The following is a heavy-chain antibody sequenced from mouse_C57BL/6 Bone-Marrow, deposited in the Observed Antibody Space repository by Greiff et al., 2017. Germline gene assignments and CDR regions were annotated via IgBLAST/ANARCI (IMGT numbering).Heavy chain of an antibody. CDR3: ARHSGSNYGFAY. V-gene: IGHV5-9*01. CDR1: GFTFSSYT. J-gene: IGHJ3*01. CDR2: ISGGGGNN. D-gene: IGHD2-5*01. Sequence: EVQVVESGGGLVKPGGSLKLSCAASGFTFSSYTMSWVRQTPEKRLEWVATISGGGGNNYYPDSVKGRFTISRDNAKNTLYLQMSSLRSEDTALYYCARHSGSNYGFAYWGQGTLVTVSA.